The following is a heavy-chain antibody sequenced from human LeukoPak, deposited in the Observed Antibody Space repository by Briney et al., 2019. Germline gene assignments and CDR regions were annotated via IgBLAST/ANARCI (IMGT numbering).Heavy chain of an antibody. J-gene: IGHJ4*02. CDR3: AKQRDYSSSWYDPNLDY. V-gene: IGHV3-33*06. Sequence: GGSLRLSCAASGFTFSSYGMHWVRQAPGKGLEWVAVIWYDGSNKYYADSVKGRFTISRDNFKNTLYLQMNSLRAEDTAVYYCAKQRDYSSSWYDPNLDYWGQGTLVTVSS. CDR1: GFTFSSYG. CDR2: IWYDGSNK. D-gene: IGHD6-13*01.